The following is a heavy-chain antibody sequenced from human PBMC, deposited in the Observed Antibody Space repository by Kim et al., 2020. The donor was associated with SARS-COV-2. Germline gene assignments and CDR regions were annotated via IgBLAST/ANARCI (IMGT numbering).Heavy chain of an antibody. Sequence: AGSGKGRFTSSRDNSKNTLYLQMNSRRAEDTAVYYCAKDRGVVTPGGMDVWGQGTTVTVSS. J-gene: IGHJ6*02. V-gene: IGHV3-23*01. D-gene: IGHD3-3*01. CDR3: AKDRGVVTPGGMDV.